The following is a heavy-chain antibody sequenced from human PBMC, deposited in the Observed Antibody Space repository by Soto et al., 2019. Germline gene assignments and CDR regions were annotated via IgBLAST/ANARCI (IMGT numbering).Heavy chain of an antibody. Sequence: QVQLVQYGAEVQKPGSSVNVSCKASGGTFSSYAISWVRQAPGQGLEWMGGIIPISGTANYAQKFQGRVTITADESTRTAYMELSSLRSEDTAVYYCARSQGSSTSLEIYYYYYYGMDVWGQGTTVTVSS. CDR2: IIPISGTA. V-gene: IGHV1-69*01. J-gene: IGHJ6*02. CDR3: ARSQGSSTSLEIYYYYYYGMDV. D-gene: IGHD2-2*01. CDR1: GGTFSSYA.